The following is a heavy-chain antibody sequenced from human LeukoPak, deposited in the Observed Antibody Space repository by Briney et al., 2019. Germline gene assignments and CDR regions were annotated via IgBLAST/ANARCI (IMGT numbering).Heavy chain of an antibody. J-gene: IGHJ4*02. Sequence: GGSLRLSCAASGFTFSSYAMHWVRQAPGKGLEWAAVISYDGSNKFYADSVRGRFTISRDNSKNTLFLQMNSLRAEDTAVYYCARDRSQRAYSYGPDGEWGQGTLVTVSS. CDR3: ARDRSQRAYSYGPDGE. CDR1: GFTFSSYA. V-gene: IGHV3-30*01. D-gene: IGHD5-18*01. CDR2: ISYDGSNK.